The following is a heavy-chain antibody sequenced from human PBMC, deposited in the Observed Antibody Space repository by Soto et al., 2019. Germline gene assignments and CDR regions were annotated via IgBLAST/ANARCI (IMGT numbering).Heavy chain of an antibody. V-gene: IGHV4-34*01. Sequence: PSETLSLTCAVYGGSFSGYYWSWIRQPPGKGLEWIGEINHSGSTNYNPSLKSRVTISVDTSKNQFSLKLSSVTAADTAVYYCARGDRYYDILTGPRRPFDYWGQGTLVTVSS. CDR2: INHSGST. D-gene: IGHD3-9*01. CDR1: GGSFSGYY. CDR3: ARGDRYYDILTGPRRPFDY. J-gene: IGHJ4*02.